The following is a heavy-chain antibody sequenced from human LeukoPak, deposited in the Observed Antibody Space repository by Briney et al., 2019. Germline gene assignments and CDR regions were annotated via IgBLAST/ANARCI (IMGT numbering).Heavy chain of an antibody. D-gene: IGHD5-18*01. Sequence: GGSLRLSCAASGFTFDDYGMSWVRQAPGKGLEWVSGINWNGGSTGYADSVKGRFTISRDNAKNSLYLQMNSLRAEDTALYHCARGHTAMAPSWFDPWGQGTLVTVSS. J-gene: IGHJ5*02. CDR2: INWNGGST. CDR3: ARGHTAMAPSWFDP. V-gene: IGHV3-20*01. CDR1: GFTFDDYG.